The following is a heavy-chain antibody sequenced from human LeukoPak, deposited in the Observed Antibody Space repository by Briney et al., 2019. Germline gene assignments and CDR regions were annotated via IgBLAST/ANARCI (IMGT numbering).Heavy chain of an antibody. V-gene: IGHV4-61*08. Sequence: SQTLSLTCTVSGGSISGGDYYWSWIRQPPGKGLEWIGYIYYSGSTNYNPSLKSRVTISVDTSKNQFSLKLSSVTAADTAVYYCAREGYCSGGSCYLGYWGQGTLVTVSS. CDR1: GGSISGGDYY. D-gene: IGHD2-15*01. J-gene: IGHJ4*02. CDR3: AREGYCSGGSCYLGY. CDR2: IYYSGST.